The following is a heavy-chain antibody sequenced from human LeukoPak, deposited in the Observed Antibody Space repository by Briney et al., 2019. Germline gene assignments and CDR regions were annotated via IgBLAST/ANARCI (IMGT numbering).Heavy chain of an antibody. CDR3: ARDPLGGALDY. CDR1: GFTFSGSW. J-gene: IGHJ4*02. Sequence: PGGSLRLSCAASGFTFSGSWMSWVRQAPGKGLEWVAIIKQDGSGEYYVDSVKGRFTISKDNAKNSLYLQINSLRVEDTAVYYCARDPLGGALDYWGQGTLVTVSS. V-gene: IGHV3-7*01. CDR2: IKQDGSGE.